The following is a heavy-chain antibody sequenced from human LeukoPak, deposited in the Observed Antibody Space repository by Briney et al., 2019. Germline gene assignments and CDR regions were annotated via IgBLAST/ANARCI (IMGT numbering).Heavy chain of an antibody. Sequence: GRSLRLSCAASGFTFSSYAMHWVRQAPGKGLEWVAVISNDGSNKYYADSVKGRFTISRDNSKNTLYLQMNSLRAEDTAVYYCASPDGITMVRGRGRYGMDVWGQGTTVTVSS. CDR1: GFTFSSYA. D-gene: IGHD3-10*01. J-gene: IGHJ6*02. CDR2: ISNDGSNK. CDR3: ASPDGITMVRGRGRYGMDV. V-gene: IGHV3-30*04.